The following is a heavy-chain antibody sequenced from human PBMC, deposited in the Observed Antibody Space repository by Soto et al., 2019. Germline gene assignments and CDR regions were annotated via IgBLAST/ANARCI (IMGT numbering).Heavy chain of an antibody. Sequence: SETLSLTCTVSGGSISSYYCSWMRQPPGKGLEWIGYIYYSGSTNYNPSLKSRVTISVDTSKNQFSLKLSSVTAADTAVYYCARSSSGDYYYGMDVWGQGTTVTVSS. CDR3: ARSSSGDYYYGMDV. CDR1: GGSISSYY. V-gene: IGHV4-59*01. D-gene: IGHD3-22*01. J-gene: IGHJ6*02. CDR2: IYYSGST.